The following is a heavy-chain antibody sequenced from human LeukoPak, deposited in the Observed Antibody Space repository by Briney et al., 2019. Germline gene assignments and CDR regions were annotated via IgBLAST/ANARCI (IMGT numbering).Heavy chain of an antibody. CDR2: IYYSGST. Sequence: SETLSLTCTVSGGSISSSSYYWGWIRQPPGKGLEWIGSIYYSGSTYYNPSLKSRVTISVDTSKNQFSLKLSSVTAADTAVYYCARDVFAGHYSSSAGVVDYWGQGTLVTVSS. D-gene: IGHD6-13*01. CDR1: GGSISSSSYY. J-gene: IGHJ4*02. CDR3: ARDVFAGHYSSSAGVVDY. V-gene: IGHV4-39*07.